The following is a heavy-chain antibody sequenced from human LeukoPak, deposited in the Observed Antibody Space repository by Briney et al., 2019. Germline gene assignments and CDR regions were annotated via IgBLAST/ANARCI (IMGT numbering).Heavy chain of an antibody. Sequence: ASVTVSCKASGYTFTAYYMHWVRQAPGQGLEWMGWINPNSGGTNYAQKFQGRVTMARDTSISTAYMELSRLRSDDTAVYYCARDYYDSSGFGAFDIWGQGTMVTVSS. J-gene: IGHJ3*02. CDR3: ARDYYDSSGFGAFDI. V-gene: IGHV1-2*02. CDR1: GYTFTAYY. CDR2: INPNSGGT. D-gene: IGHD3-22*01.